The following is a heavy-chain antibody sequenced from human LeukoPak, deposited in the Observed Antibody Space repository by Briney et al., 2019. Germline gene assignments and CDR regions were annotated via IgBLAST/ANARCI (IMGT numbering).Heavy chain of an antibody. CDR2: INPNSGGT. CDR3: AYQQQLVHWFDP. J-gene: IGHJ5*02. D-gene: IGHD6-13*01. Sequence: GASVKVSCKASGYTFTGYYMHWVRQAPGQGLEWMGWINPNSGGTNYAQKFQGWVTMTRDTSISTAYMELSRLRSDDTAVYYCAYQQQLVHWFDPWGQGTLVTVSS. V-gene: IGHV1-2*04. CDR1: GYTFTGYY.